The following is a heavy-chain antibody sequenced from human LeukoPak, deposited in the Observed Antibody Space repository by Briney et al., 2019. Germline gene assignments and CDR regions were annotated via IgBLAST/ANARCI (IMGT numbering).Heavy chain of an antibody. D-gene: IGHD3-10*01. CDR2: IIPIFGTA. Sequence: SVKVSCKASGGTFSSYAISWVRLAPGQGLEWMGGIIPIFGTANYAQKFQGRVTITADKSTSTAYMELSSLRSGDTAVYYCASNGSPNWFDPWGQGTLVTVSS. J-gene: IGHJ5*02. CDR3: ASNGSPNWFDP. CDR1: GGTFSSYA. V-gene: IGHV1-69*06.